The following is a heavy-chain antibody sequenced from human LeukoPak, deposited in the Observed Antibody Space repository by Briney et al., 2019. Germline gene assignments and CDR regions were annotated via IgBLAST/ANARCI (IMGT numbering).Heavy chain of an antibody. V-gene: IGHV3-21*06. CDR3: AREERAVITS. CDR2: ISRGSNNI. CDR1: GFSFNTYS. Sequence: GGSLRLSCVASGFSFNTYSLNWVRQAPGKGLEWVSSISRGSNNIDYGDSVKGRFTISRDNSKNSLYQQLNSLRSEDTAVYYCAREERAVITSWGQRTLVTVSS. J-gene: IGHJ4*02. D-gene: IGHD5-24*01.